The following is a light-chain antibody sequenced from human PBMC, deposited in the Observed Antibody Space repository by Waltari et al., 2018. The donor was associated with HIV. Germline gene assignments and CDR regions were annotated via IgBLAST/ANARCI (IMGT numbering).Light chain of an antibody. V-gene: IGKV4-1*01. Sequence: DIVMTQTADSLIVSPGARASINCRYNQSLLYSPTNKKFYVWYQQKPGQPPILRIYWASSRAPGVPPSFSGSVSGTNFTLNINILQPEDVATYFCQQYFSTPWTFGNGTKV. CDR2: WAS. CDR3: QQYFSTPWT. J-gene: IGKJ1*01. CDR1: QSLLYSPTNKKF.